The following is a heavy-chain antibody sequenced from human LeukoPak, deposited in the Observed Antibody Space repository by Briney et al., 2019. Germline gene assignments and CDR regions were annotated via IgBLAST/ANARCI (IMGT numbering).Heavy chain of an antibody. J-gene: IGHJ2*01. D-gene: IGHD3-22*01. Sequence: GGSLRLSCAASGFTFSSYAMSWVRQAPGKGLEWVSAISGSGGSTYYADSVKGRFTISRDNSKNTLYLQMNSLRAEDTAVYYCTKDSSPYYYDSSGYYPYWYFDLWGRGTLVTVSS. CDR3: TKDSSPYYYDSSGYYPYWYFDL. CDR2: ISGSGGST. V-gene: IGHV3-23*01. CDR1: GFTFSSYA.